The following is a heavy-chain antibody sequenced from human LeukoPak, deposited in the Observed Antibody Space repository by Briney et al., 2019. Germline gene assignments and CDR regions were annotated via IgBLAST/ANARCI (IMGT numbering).Heavy chain of an antibody. CDR2: INHSGST. D-gene: IGHD6-19*01. V-gene: IGHV4-34*01. J-gene: IGHJ4*02. CDR1: GGSFSGYY. Sequence: SETLSLTCAVYGGSFSGYYWSWIRQPPGKGLEWIGEINHSGSTNYNPSLKSRVTISVDTSKNQFSLKLSSVTAADTAVYYCARGPLWLVDWGQGTLVTVSS. CDR3: ARGPLWLVD.